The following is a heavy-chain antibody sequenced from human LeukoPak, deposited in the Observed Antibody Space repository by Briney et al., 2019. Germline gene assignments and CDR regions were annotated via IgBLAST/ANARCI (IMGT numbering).Heavy chain of an antibody. Sequence: GASVKVSCKASGYTFTSYDINWVRQATGQGLEWMGWMNPNSGNTGYAQKFQGRVTMTRNTSISTAYMELSSLRSEDTAVYYCARVDYRYCSSTSCYAWVYWGQGTLVTVSS. CDR1: GYTFTSYD. D-gene: IGHD2-2*01. V-gene: IGHV1-8*01. CDR3: ARVDYRYCSSTSCYAWVY. CDR2: MNPNSGNT. J-gene: IGHJ4*02.